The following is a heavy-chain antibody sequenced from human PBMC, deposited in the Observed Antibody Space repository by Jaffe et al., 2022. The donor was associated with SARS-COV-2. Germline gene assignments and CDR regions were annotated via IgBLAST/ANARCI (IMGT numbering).Heavy chain of an antibody. Sequence: QVHLQESGPGLVKPSETLSLTCTVSNGSVNTYYWSWVRQAPGKGLEWIGFVYNSGATKYNSFLKSRVTISIDTSKNQFFLTLNSVTAADTARYFCARCRRAGWFDLWGQGTLVSVSS. V-gene: IGHV4-59*02. CDR1: NGSVNTYY. CDR2: VYNSGAT. D-gene: IGHD2-15*01. J-gene: IGHJ5*02. CDR3: ARCRRAGWFDL.